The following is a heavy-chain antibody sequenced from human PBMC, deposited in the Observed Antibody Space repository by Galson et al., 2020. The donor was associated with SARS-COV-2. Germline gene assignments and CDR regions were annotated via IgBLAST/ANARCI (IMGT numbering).Heavy chain of an antibody. J-gene: IGHJ4*02. CDR3: ARDVGYGSGSYYTTSPPWD. CDR1: GFTFSSYA. V-gene: IGHV3-64*01. CDR2: ISSNGGST. D-gene: IGHD3-10*01. Sequence: GGSLRLSCAASGFTFSSYAMHWVRQAPGKGLEYVSAISSNGGSTYYANSVKGRFTISRDNSKNTLYLQMGSLRAEDMAVYYCARDVGYGSGSYYTTSPPWDWGQGTLVTVSS.